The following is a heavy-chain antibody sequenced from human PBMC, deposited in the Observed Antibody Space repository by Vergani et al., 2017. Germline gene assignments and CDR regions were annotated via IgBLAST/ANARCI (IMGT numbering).Heavy chain of an antibody. CDR2: INYSGST. CDR1: GGSISSGGYY. Sequence: QVQLQESGPGLVKPSQTLSLTCTVSGGSISSGGYYWSWIRQHPGKGLEWIGYINYSGSTYYNPSRKSRVTISVDTSKNQFSLKLSSVTAADTAVYYCAGGFSVVVVAATHNWFDPWGQGTLVTVSS. D-gene: IGHD2-15*01. V-gene: IGHV4-31*03. J-gene: IGHJ5*02. CDR3: AGGFSVVVVAATHNWFDP.